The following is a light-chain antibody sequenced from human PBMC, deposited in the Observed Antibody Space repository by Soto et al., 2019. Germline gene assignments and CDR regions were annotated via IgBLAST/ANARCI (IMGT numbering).Light chain of an antibody. CDR3: QQSYSWT. Sequence: DIQMTQSPSSLSASVGGRVTITWRASQSISSYLNWYQQKTGKAPKLLIYAASSLQRGVPSRFSGSGSGTDFTPTISSMQPEDFATYYCQQSYSWTFGHGTKVDIK. CDR2: AAS. V-gene: IGKV1-39*01. J-gene: IGKJ1*01. CDR1: QSISSY.